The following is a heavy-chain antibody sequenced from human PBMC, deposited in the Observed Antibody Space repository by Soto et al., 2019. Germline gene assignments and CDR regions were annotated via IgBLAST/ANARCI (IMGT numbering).Heavy chain of an antibody. V-gene: IGHV3-21*01. D-gene: IGHD3-3*02. Sequence: LRLSCAASGFTFSSYWMHWVRQAPGKGLEWVASITSSGSYVYYADSVKGRFSASRDNAKNSLSLQMDSLRPDDTAIYFCVKDEGIEAMDVWGQGTTVTVSS. CDR3: VKDEGIEAMDV. CDR1: GFTFSSYW. CDR2: ITSSGSYV. J-gene: IGHJ6*02.